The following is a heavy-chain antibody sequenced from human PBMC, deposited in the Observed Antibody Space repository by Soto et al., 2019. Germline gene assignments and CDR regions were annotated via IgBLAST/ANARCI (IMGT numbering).Heavy chain of an antibody. V-gene: IGHV3-23*01. CDR3: AKDRRYSSSWYWGKDAFDI. CDR2: ISGSGGST. D-gene: IGHD6-13*01. CDR1: GFTFSSYA. J-gene: IGHJ3*02. Sequence: GGSLRLSCAASGFTFSSYAMSWVRQAPGKGLEWVSAISGSGGSTYYADSVKGRFTISRDNSKNTLYLQMNSLRAEDTAVYYCAKDRRYSSSWYWGKDAFDIWGQGTMVTVSS.